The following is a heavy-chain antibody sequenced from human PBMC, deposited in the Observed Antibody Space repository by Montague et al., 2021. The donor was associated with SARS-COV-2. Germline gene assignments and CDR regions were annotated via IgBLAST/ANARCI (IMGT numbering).Heavy chain of an antibody. CDR3: VREGWSGSYYNGPFDY. J-gene: IGHJ4*02. V-gene: IGHV4-59*01. D-gene: IGHD3-10*01. Sequence: SETLSLTCTVSGGSISSYYWSWIRQPPGKGLEWIGYIYYSGSTNXNPSLKSRVTISVDTSKNQFSLKLSSVTAADTAVYYCVREGWSGSYYNGPFDYWGQGTLVTVSS. CDR1: GGSISSYY. CDR2: IYYSGST.